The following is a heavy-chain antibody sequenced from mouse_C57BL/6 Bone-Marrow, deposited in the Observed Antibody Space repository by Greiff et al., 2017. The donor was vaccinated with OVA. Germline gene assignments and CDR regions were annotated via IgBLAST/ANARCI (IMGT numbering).Heavy chain of an antibody. D-gene: IGHD1-1*01. J-gene: IGHJ4*01. CDR1: GFTFSSYA. CDR2: ISDGGSYT. CDR3: ARDYYGSSYGAMDY. V-gene: IGHV5-4*01. Sequence: EVQLMESGGGLVKPGGSLKLSCAASGFTFSSYAMSWVRQTPEKRLEWVATISDGGSYTYYPDNVKGRFTISRDNAKNNLYLQMSHLKSEDTAMYYCARDYYGSSYGAMDYWGQGTSVTVSS.